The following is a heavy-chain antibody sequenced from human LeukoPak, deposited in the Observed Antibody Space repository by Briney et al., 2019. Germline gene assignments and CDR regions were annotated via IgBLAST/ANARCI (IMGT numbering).Heavy chain of an antibody. J-gene: IGHJ4*02. V-gene: IGHV4-34*01. CDR2: INHSGST. CDR3: ARGQQQLVIFDY. CDR1: GGSFSGYY. Sequence: SETLSLTCAVYGGSFSGYYWSWIRQPPGKGLEWIGEINHSGSTNYNPSLKSRVTISVDTSKNQFSLQLSSVTAADTAVYYCARGQQQLVIFDYWGQGTLVTVSS. D-gene: IGHD6-13*01.